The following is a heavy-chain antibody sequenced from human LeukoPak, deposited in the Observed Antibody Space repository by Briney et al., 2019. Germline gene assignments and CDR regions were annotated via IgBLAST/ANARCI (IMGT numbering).Heavy chain of an antibody. V-gene: IGHV3-23*01. CDR3: AKFGAPIMVREVIMGGSAPYYYYGMDV. Sequence: GGSLRLSCAASGFTFSSYAMSWVRQAPGKGLEWVSAISGSGGSNYYADSVRGWFTISRDDTKYTLYLKMNSLRAEDTVVYYCAKFGAPIMVREVIMGGSAPYYYYGMDVWGQGTTVTVSS. J-gene: IGHJ6*02. CDR2: ISGSGGSN. D-gene: IGHD3-10*01. CDR1: GFTFSSYA.